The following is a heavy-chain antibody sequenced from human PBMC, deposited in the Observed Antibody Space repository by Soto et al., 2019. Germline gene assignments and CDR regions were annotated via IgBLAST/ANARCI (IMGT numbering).Heavy chain of an antibody. D-gene: IGHD3-10*01. V-gene: IGHV4-59*08. J-gene: IGHJ4*02. Sequence: SETLSLTCTVSGGSISSYYWSWIRQPPGKGLEWIGYIYYSGSTNYNPSLKSRVTISVDTSKNQFSLKLISVTAADTAVYYCVRHFVAVVIKGWGYWGQGKLVTVSS. CDR1: GGSISSYY. CDR2: IYYSGST. CDR3: VRHFVAVVIKGWGY.